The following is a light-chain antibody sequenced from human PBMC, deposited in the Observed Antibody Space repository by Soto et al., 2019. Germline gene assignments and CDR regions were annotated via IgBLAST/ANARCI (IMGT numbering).Light chain of an antibody. J-gene: IGLJ2*01. V-gene: IGLV1-51*01. CDR1: SSNIGRNY. CDR2: DND. Sequence: QSVLTQPPSVSAAPGQKVTISCSGTSSNIGRNYVAWYQQLPGTAPKLLIYDNDKRSSGIPDRFSGSKSGTSATLGITGLQTGDEADYYCGTWDSSLSDAVVFGEGTQLTVL. CDR3: GTWDSSLSDAVV.